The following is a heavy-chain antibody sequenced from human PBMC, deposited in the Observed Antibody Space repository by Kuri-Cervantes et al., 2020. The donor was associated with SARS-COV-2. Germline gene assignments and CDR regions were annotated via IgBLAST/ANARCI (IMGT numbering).Heavy chain of an antibody. CDR3: ARDIVVVPAAIHYYYGMDV. Sequence: GESLKISCAASGFTFSNYSMNWVRQAPGKGLEWVSSISSSSSYIYYADSVKGRFTISRDNAKNSLYLQMNSLRAEDTAVYYCARDIVVVPAAIHYYYGMDVWGQGTTVTVSS. CDR2: ISSSSSYI. D-gene: IGHD2-2*02. CDR1: GFTFSNYS. V-gene: IGHV3-21*01. J-gene: IGHJ6*02.